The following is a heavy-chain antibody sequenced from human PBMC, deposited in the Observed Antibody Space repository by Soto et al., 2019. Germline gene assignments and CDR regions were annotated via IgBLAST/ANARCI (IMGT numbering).Heavy chain of an antibody. CDR1: GFTFNNYA. CDR3: AKAPPMSLYSVY. Sequence: EVQLLESGGGLVQPGGSLRLSCAASGFTFNNYAMNWVRQAPGKGLEWVSVISDNGDTTHYADSVKGRFTISRDNSKNTLCLQINSLRAEDTAVYYCAKAPPMSLYSVYWAQGTLVTVSS. V-gene: IGHV3-23*01. J-gene: IGHJ4*02. D-gene: IGHD3-10*02. CDR2: ISDNGDTT.